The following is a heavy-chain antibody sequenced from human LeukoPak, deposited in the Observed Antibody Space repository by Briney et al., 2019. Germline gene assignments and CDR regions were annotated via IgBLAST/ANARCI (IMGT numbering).Heavy chain of an antibody. Sequence: SETLSLTCTVSGGSISSSSYYWGWIRQPPGKGLEWIGSIYYSGSTYYNPSLKSRVTISVDTSKNQFSLKLSSVTAADTAVYYCARVIYGSGSTPHFDYWGQGTLVTVSS. CDR2: IYYSGST. V-gene: IGHV4-39*07. CDR3: ARVIYGSGSTPHFDY. J-gene: IGHJ4*02. CDR1: GGSISSSSYY. D-gene: IGHD3-10*01.